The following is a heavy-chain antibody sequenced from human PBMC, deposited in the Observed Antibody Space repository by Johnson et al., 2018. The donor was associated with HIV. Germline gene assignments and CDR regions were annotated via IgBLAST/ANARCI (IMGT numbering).Heavy chain of an antibody. CDR1: GFTVSSNY. CDR2: IYSGGST. CDR3: AKPYGSGSYDAFDI. J-gene: IGHJ3*02. V-gene: IGHV3-66*04. D-gene: IGHD3-10*01. Sequence: EVQVVESGGGLVQPGGSLRLSCAASGFTVSSNYMSWVRQAPGKGLEWVSVIYSGGSTYYADSVKGRFTISRDNSKNTLYLQMNSLRAEDTAVYYCAKPYGSGSYDAFDIWGQGTMVTVSS.